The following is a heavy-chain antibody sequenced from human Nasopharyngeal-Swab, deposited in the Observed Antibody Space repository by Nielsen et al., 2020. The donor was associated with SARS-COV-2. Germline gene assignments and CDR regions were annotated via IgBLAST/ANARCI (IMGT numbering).Heavy chain of an antibody. CDR1: GFTFSDSA. V-gene: IGHV3-73*01. CDR3: TRCGGGCYSGRDY. CDR2: IRSKGNNYAT. Sequence: GGSLRLSCAASGFTFSDSAIHWVRQASGEGLEGVARIRSKGNNYATAYSASVKGRFIIFRDDPTNTAYLQMNSLKTEDTAMYYCTRCGGGCYSGRDYWDQGTLVTVSS. D-gene: IGHD2-15*01. J-gene: IGHJ4*02.